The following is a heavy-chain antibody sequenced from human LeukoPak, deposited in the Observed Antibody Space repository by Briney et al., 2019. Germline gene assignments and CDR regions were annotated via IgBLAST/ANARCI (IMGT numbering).Heavy chain of an antibody. J-gene: IGHJ4*02. V-gene: IGHV3-48*02. D-gene: IGHD2/OR15-2a*01. CDR1: GFSFGSYS. CDR2: IWASSRIT. CDR3: VRDSSFAFDY. Sequence: PGGSLRLSCAASGFSFGSYSMNWVRQAPGKGLEWLSYIWASSRITYQADSVKGRFTISRDNAKSSLYLQMNSLRDEDTAVYYCVRDSSFAFDYWGQGILVTVSS.